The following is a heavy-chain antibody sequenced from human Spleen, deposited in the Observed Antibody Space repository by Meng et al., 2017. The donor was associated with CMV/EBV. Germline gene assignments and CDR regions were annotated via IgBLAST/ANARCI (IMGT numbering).Heavy chain of an antibody. CDR3: AREGVVGTTIYFDY. Sequence: KASGGTFSNYGVNWVRQAPGQGLEWMGGIIPLLGTANYARIFQGRVTITTDESTTTAFMELSSLRSDDTAVYYCAREGVVGTTIYFDYWGQGTLVTVSS. CDR2: IIPLLGTA. J-gene: IGHJ4*02. D-gene: IGHD1-1*01. V-gene: IGHV1-69*05. CDR1: GGTFSNYG.